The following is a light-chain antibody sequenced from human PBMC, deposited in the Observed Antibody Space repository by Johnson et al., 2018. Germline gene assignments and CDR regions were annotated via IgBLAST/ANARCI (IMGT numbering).Light chain of an antibody. CDR3: GTWDSSLGAGNV. CDR2: ENN. CDR1: SSNIGNNY. J-gene: IGLJ1*01. Sequence: QSVLTQPPSVSAAPGQKVTISCSGSSSNIGNNYVSWYQQLPGTAPKLLIYENNKRPSGIPDRFSGSKSGTSATLGITGLQTGDEADYYCGTWDSSLGAGNVFGTGTNVTVL. V-gene: IGLV1-51*02.